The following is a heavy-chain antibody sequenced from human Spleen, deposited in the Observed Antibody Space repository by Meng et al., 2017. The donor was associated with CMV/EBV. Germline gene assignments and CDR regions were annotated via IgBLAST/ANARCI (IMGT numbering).Heavy chain of an antibody. CDR1: SHS. J-gene: IGHJ3*01. CDR3: ARDSDDYDFWSAYYTDAFDF. Sequence: SHSMNWVSQAPGKGLEWVSSITGDSTYKHYADSLKGRFTISRDNAKNSLYLQMNSLRAEDTAVYYCARDSDDYDFWSAYYTDAFDFWGQGTMVTVSS. CDR2: ITGDSTYK. D-gene: IGHD3-3*01. V-gene: IGHV3-21*01.